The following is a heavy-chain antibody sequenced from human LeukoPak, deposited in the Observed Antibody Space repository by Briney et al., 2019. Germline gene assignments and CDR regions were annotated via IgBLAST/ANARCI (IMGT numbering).Heavy chain of an antibody. J-gene: IGHJ4*02. CDR3: ARPRIQAGSYYFDY. V-gene: IGHV4-39*01. CDR1: GGSISSSSCY. D-gene: IGHD2-15*01. CDR2: IYYSGST. Sequence: PSETLSLTCTVSGGSISSSSCYWGWIRQPPGKGLEWIGSIYYSGSTYYNPSLKSRVTISVDTSKNQFSLKLSSVTAADTAVYYCARPRIQAGSYYFDYWGQGTLVTVSS.